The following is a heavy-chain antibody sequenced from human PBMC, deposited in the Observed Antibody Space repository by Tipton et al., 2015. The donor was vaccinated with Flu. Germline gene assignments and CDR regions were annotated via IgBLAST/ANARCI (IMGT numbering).Heavy chain of an antibody. D-gene: IGHD6-13*01. V-gene: IGHV4-39*07. CDR1: GGSISSRSYY. CDR2: IYYSGST. J-gene: IGHJ4*02. Sequence: TLSLTCTVSGGSISSRSYYWGWIRQPPGKGLEWIGSIYYSGSTYYNPSLKSRVTISVDTSKNQFSLKLSSVTAADTAVYYCARGIYISSSWYVGRGDPNKNDYWGQGTLVTVSS. CDR3: ARGIYISSSWYVGRGDPNKNDY.